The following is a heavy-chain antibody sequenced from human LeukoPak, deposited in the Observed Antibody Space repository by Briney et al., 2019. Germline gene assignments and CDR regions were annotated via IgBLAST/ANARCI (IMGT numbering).Heavy chain of an antibody. V-gene: IGHV1-8*03. CDR2: MNPNSGNT. D-gene: IGHD6-6*01. CDR1: GYTFSSYD. Sequence: ASVKVSCKASGYTFSSYDINWVRQATGQGLEWMGWMNPNSGNTSYAQKFQGRVTITTNTSISTAYMELSSLRSEDTAVYYCARGQLDDDYWGQGTLVTVSS. CDR3: ARGQLDDDY. J-gene: IGHJ4*02.